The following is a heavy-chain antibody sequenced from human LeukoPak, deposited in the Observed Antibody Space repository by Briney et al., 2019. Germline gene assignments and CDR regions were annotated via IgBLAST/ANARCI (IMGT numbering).Heavy chain of an antibody. CDR2: ISYDGLNE. V-gene: IGHV3-30*03. Sequence: PGRSLSLSCVASGFTFRTYGMHWVRQALGKGLEWVAGISYDGLNEYYVDSLKGRFTISRDTSKNTLYLQMKSLRTEDTAVYYCARDLYNVPDYWGQGTLVTVSS. D-gene: IGHD2-2*02. CDR1: GFTFRTYG. CDR3: ARDLYNVPDY. J-gene: IGHJ4*02.